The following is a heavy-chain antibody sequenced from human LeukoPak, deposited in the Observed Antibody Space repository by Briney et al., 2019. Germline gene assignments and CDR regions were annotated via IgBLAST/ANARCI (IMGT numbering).Heavy chain of an antibody. V-gene: IGHV3-23*01. CDR2: LSGSGDDT. CDR1: GFTFSSYA. Sequence: QAGGSLRLSCAASGFTFSSYAMSWVRQAPGKGLEWVSALSGSGDDTYYADSVKGRFTISRDNAKNSLYLQMNSLRAEDTAVYYCARVTAVADGIGFDYWGQGTLVTVSS. J-gene: IGHJ4*02. CDR3: ARVTAVADGIGFDY. D-gene: IGHD6-19*01.